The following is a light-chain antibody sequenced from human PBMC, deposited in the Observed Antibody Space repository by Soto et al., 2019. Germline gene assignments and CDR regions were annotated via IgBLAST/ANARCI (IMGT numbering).Light chain of an antibody. J-gene: IGKJ1*01. V-gene: IGKV3-20*01. CDR2: ATS. Sequence: DIVLTQSPGTLSLSPGERATLSFRASPNVGSSHLAWYQQKPGQGPRLLIYATSSRASGIPDRFSGSGSGTDFTLTIRRLDPDDFAAYYCQHYGTSSWTFGQGTTVDI. CDR3: QHYGTSSWT. CDR1: PNVGSSH.